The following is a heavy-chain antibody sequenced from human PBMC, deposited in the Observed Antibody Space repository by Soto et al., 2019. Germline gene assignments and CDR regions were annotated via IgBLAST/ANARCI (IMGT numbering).Heavy chain of an antibody. CDR2: IYHSGST. CDR3: TLKRYCSTTSCYSFDY. V-gene: IGHV4-4*03. CDR1: GVSISTSNW. J-gene: IGHJ4*02. Sequence: PETLSLTCVVSGVSISTSNWWSWVRQSPGKGLEWIGEIYHSGSTNYNPSLKSRATISVDKSKNEFSLKLSSVIAADSAMYYCTLKRYCSTTSCYSFDYWGQGTLVTVSS. D-gene: IGHD2-2*01.